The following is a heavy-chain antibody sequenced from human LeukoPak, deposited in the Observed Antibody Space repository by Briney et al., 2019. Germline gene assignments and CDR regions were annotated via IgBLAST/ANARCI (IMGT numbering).Heavy chain of an antibody. D-gene: IGHD2-2*02. V-gene: IGHV5-51*03. J-gene: IGHJ4*02. Sequence: GESLKISCKGSGYSFTSYWIGWVRQMPGKGLEWMGIIYPGDSDTRYSLSFQGQVTISADKSISTAYLQWSSLKASDTAMYYCARDGGDCSSTSCYISAPDYWGQGTLVTVSS. CDR3: ARDGGDCSSTSCYISAPDY. CDR1: GYSFTSYW. CDR2: IYPGDSDT.